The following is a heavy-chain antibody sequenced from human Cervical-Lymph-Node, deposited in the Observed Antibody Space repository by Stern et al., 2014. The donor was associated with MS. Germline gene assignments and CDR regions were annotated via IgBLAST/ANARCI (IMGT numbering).Heavy chain of an antibody. CDR2: INPSGGST. J-gene: IGHJ3*02. CDR3: ARDRGPHAFDI. V-gene: IGHV1-46*01. CDR1: GYTFTNYY. D-gene: IGHD3-16*01. Sequence: QLVQSGAEVKKPGASVKVSCKASGYTFTNYYLHWVRQAPGQGLEWMVIINPSGGSTSYAQKLQGRVAMTRDTSTSTVYMEVSSLRSEDTAVYYCARDRGPHAFDIWGQGTMVTVSS.